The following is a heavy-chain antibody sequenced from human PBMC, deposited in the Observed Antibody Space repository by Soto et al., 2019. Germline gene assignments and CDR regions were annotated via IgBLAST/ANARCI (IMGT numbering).Heavy chain of an antibody. Sequence: QVQLVQSGAEVKKPGSSVKVSCKASGGTFSSYAISWVRQAPGQGLEWMGGIIPIFGTANYAQKFQGRVTSAADESTRTGDMELSSLRAEDTAVYYCVAWFDYWGQGTLVTVSS. V-gene: IGHV1-69*12. CDR2: IIPIFGTA. J-gene: IGHJ4*02. CDR3: VAWFDY. CDR1: GGTFSSYA.